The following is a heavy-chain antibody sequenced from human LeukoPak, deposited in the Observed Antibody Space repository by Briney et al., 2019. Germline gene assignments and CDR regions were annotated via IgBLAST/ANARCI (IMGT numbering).Heavy chain of an antibody. CDR2: ISGSGGST. J-gene: IGHJ4*02. V-gene: IGHV3-23*01. CDR3: AKGYSGYCSSNSCYDDYFDY. Sequence: PGGSLRLSCAASGFTFSSYAMSWVRQAPGKGLEWVAAISGSGGSTYYADSVKGPFTISRDNSKNTLYLQMNSLRAEDTAVYYCAKGYSGYCSSNSCYDDYFDYWGQGTLVTVSS. D-gene: IGHD2-2*01. CDR1: GFTFSSYA.